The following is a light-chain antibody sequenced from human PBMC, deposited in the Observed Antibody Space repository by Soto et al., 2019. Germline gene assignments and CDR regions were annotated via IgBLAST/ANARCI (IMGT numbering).Light chain of an antibody. V-gene: IGLV2-23*01. CDR2: EGS. CDR1: SSDVGTYNL. J-gene: IGLJ3*02. Sequence: QSALTQPASVSGYPGQSITISCTGTSSDVGTYNLVSWYQQHPGKAPKLMIYEGSKRPSGVSNRFSGSKSGNTASLTISGLQAEDEAYYYCCSYASSTTVVFGGGTKLTVL. CDR3: CSYASSTTVV.